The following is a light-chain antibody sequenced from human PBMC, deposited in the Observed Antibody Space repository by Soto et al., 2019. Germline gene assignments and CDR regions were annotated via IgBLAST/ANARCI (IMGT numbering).Light chain of an antibody. V-gene: IGKV3D-20*01. J-gene: IGKJ4*01. CDR2: AAS. CDR3: QQYGSTPLT. Sequence: EIVLTQSPATLSLSPGERATLSCGASQSVSGSYFAWFQQKPGLAPRLLIYAASSRAAGLPDSFSGSGSGTDFTLTISRLEPEDVALDYCQQYGSTPLTFGGGTKVEIK. CDR1: QSVSGSY.